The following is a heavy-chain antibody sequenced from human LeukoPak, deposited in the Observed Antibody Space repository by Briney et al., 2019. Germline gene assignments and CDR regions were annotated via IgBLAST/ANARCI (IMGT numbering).Heavy chain of an antibody. Sequence: GASVKVSCKTSGGTFSSYRITWVRQAPGQGLEWMGGIIPIFGTPNYAQNFQGRITITADEVKSIVYMELSSLRFDDTAVYYCARAARAGYSSGYFFDSWGQGTLVTVSS. V-gene: IGHV1-69*13. CDR3: ARAARAGYSSGYFFDS. J-gene: IGHJ4*02. CDR1: GGTFSSYR. CDR2: IIPIFGTP. D-gene: IGHD5-18*01.